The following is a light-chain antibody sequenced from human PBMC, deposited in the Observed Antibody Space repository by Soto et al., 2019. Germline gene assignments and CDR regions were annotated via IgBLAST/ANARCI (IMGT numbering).Light chain of an antibody. CDR3: AIWDDKLSGL. CDR1: SSNSENHH. J-gene: IGLJ2*01. Sequence: QSVLTQPPSASGTPGQRVTISCSASSSNSENHHIYWYQQVPGTPPKLLIYRNNQRPSGVPDRFSGSRSGTSASLAISGLRSEDEVDYYCAIWDDKLSGLFGGGTKLTVL. CDR2: RNN. V-gene: IGLV1-47*01.